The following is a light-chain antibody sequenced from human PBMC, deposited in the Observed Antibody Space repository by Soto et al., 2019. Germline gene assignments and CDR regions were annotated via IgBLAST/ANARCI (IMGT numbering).Light chain of an antibody. CDR2: GAS. CDR1: QSVSSD. Sequence: IVMTPSPATLSVSPVERPTLSCRASQSVSSDLAWYNQQPGKAPRLLIYGASPRATGIPARFSGGGSGTDGTLTINSRQSEDVAGYDCQQYNKWPRTFGQGTKVDIK. J-gene: IGKJ1*01. CDR3: QQYNKWPRT. V-gene: IGKV3-15*01.